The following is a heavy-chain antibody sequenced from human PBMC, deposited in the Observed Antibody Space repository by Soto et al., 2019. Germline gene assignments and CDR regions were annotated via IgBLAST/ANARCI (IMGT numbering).Heavy chain of an antibody. Sequence: SETLSLTCAVDSGSFSTYYCSWTRRPPGKGLEWIGEIHHSGDTDYNPSLSNRVTISLDTSKNQFSLKLSSVTAADTAVYYCARESRSWYGSIWDYWGQGTLVTVSS. CDR1: SGSFSTYY. CDR3: ARESRSWYGSIWDY. V-gene: IGHV4-34*01. J-gene: IGHJ4*02. CDR2: IHHSGDT. D-gene: IGHD6-13*01.